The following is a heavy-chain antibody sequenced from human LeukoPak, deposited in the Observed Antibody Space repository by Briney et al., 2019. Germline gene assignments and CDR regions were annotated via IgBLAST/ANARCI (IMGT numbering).Heavy chain of an antibody. Sequence: GRSLRLSCVASGFMFRSYGMHWVRQAPGKGLEWVAVIWYDGSYEYYADFVKGRFTISRDNSNNTLFLQMNSLRVEDTAVYYCATDSGYSRKARFDPWGQGTLVTVSS. D-gene: IGHD6-13*01. V-gene: IGHV3-33*01. CDR2: IWYDGSYE. CDR1: GFMFRSYG. CDR3: ATDSGYSRKARFDP. J-gene: IGHJ5*02.